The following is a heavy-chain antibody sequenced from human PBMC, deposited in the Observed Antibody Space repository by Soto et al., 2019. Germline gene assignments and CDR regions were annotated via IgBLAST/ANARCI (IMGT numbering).Heavy chain of an antibody. CDR1: GDALSCGGYS. V-gene: IGHV4-30-2*06. J-gene: IGHJ4*02. D-gene: IGHD3-22*01. CDR2: IGLLETS. CDR3: DRGGGYDSFDF. Sequence: SYTPSLTCRVPGDALSCGGYSWSWIRQSPEKGLEGLGVIGLLETSYYNPSFMSRLSLSIDRTRNQFSLGLRSMSAADKAGDNCDRGGGYDSFDFWGQGIQVTGS.